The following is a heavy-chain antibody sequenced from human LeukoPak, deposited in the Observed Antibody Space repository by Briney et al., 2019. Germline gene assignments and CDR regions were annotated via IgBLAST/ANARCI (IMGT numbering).Heavy chain of an antibody. D-gene: IGHD2-15*01. V-gene: IGHV3-30*02. Sequence: GGSLRLSCAASEFTFSNSGMHWVRQAPGKGLEWVTFVRSDGNDKYYADSVKRRFTISRDNSKNTLYLQMTSLRVEDTAIYYCATVGLDYWGQGSLVTVSS. CDR2: VRSDGNDK. CDR1: EFTFSNSG. CDR3: ATVGLDY. J-gene: IGHJ4*02.